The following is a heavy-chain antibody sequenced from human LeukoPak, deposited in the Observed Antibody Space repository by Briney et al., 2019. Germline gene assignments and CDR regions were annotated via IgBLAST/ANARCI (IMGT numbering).Heavy chain of an antibody. D-gene: IGHD2-2*01. CDR1: GGTFSSYT. Sequence: SVKVSCKASGGTFSSYTISWVRQAPGQGLEWMGTIIPILGIANYAQKFQGRVTITADKSTSTAYMELSSLRSEDTAVYYCARADCSSTSCYHYFDYWGQGTLVTVSS. J-gene: IGHJ4*02. CDR2: IIPILGIA. CDR3: ARADCSSTSCYHYFDY. V-gene: IGHV1-69*02.